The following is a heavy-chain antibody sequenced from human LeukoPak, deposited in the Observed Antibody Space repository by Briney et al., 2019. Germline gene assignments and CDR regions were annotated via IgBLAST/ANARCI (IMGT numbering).Heavy chain of an antibody. CDR1: GFTFSSYS. V-gene: IGHV3-21*01. CDR3: ARGYYDSSGQDAFDI. J-gene: IGHJ3*02. D-gene: IGHD3-22*01. CDR2: ISSSSSYI. Sequence: TGGSLRLSCAASGFTFSSYSMNWVRQAPGKGLEWVSSISSSSSYIYYADSVKGRFTISRDNAKNSLYLQMNSLRAEDTAVYYCARGYYDSSGQDAFDIWGQGTMVTVSS.